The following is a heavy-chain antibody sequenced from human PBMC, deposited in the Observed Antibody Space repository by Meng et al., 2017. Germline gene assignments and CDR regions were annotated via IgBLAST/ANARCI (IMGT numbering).Heavy chain of an antibody. CDR3: ARGVVYAISYFDY. V-gene: IGHV6-1*01. Sequence: QVNLEQSGPGLVKPSQPLPLTCAISGDSVSSNSAAWNWIRQSSSGGLEWLGRTYYRSKWYNDYAVSVKSRITINPDTSKNQFSLQLNSVTPEDTAVYYCARGVVYAISYFDYWGQGTLVTVSS. CDR1: GDSVSSNSAA. D-gene: IGHD2-8*02. J-gene: IGHJ4*02. CDR2: TYYRSKWYN.